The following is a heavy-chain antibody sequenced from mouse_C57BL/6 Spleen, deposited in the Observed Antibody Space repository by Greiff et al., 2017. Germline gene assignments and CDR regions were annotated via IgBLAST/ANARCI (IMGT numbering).Heavy chain of an antibody. CDR2: IYPGDGDT. V-gene: IGHV1-80*01. CDR1: GYAFSSYW. D-gene: IGHD2-1*01. J-gene: IGHJ4*01. CDR3: AREEVGNYFAMDY. Sequence: VQLQESGAELVKPGASVKISCKASGYAFSSYWMNWVKQRPGTGLEWIGQIYPGDGDTNYNGKFKGKATLTADTSSSAANMQITGVTSENSPVYVCAREEVGNYFAMDYWGQGTTVTVSS.